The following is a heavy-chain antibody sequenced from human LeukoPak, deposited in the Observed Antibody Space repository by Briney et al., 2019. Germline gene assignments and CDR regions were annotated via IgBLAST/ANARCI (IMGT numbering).Heavy chain of an antibody. CDR1: GGSFSGYY. CDR2: INHSGST. D-gene: IGHD2-8*01. CDR3: ARDLMLVYGMDV. J-gene: IGHJ6*02. Sequence: NPSETLSLTCAVYGGSFSGYYWSWIRQPPGKGLEWIGEINHSGSTNHNPSLKSRVTISVDTSKNQFSLKLSSVTAADTAVYYCARDLMLVYGMDVWGQGTTVTVSS. V-gene: IGHV4-34*01.